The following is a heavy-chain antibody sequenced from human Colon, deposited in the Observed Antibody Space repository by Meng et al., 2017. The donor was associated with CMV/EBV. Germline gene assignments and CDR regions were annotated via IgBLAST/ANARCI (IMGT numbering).Heavy chain of an antibody. CDR3: ARGVYNYGYGCHFDY. D-gene: IGHD3-16*01. CDR1: GDSVSSNSAA. CDR2: TYYRSNWYN. J-gene: IGHJ4*02. V-gene: IGHV6-1*01. Sequence: SQTLSLTCAISGDSVSSNSAAWNWIRQSPSRGLEWLGRTYYRSNWYNDYAVSVKSRITINPDTSKNQFSLQLNSVTPEDTALFYCARGVYNYGYGCHFDYWGQGTPVTVSS.